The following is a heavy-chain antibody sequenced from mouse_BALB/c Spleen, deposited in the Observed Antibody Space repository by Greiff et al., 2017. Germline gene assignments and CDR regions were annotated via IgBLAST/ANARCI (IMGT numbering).Heavy chain of an antibody. V-gene: IGHV14-3*02. CDR1: GFNIKDTY. Sequence: EVQLQQSGAELVKPGASVKLSCTASGFNIKDTYMHWVKQRPEQGLEWIGRTDPANGNTKYDPKFQGKATITADTSSNTAYLQLSSLTSEDTAVYYCAPHLTTEGAMDYWGQGTSVTVSS. CDR2: TDPANGNT. D-gene: IGHD1-1*01. CDR3: APHLTTEGAMDY. J-gene: IGHJ4*01.